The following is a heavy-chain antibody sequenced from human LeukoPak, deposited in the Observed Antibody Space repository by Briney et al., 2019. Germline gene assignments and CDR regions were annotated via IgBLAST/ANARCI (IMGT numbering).Heavy chain of an antibody. D-gene: IGHD6-13*01. CDR2: IIPIFGTA. CDR1: GGTFSSYA. Sequence: ASVKVSCKASGGTFSSYAISWVRQAPGQELEWMGGIIPIFGTANYAQKFQGRVTITADESTSTAYMELSSLRSEDTAVYYCARDRIAAGWFDPWGQGTLVTVSS. J-gene: IGHJ5*02. CDR3: ARDRIAAGWFDP. V-gene: IGHV1-69*13.